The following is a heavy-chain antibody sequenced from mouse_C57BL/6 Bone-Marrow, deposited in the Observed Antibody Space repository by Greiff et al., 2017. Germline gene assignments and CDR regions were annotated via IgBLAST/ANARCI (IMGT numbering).Heavy chain of an antibody. CDR2: IYPRSGIT. CDR3: ARVGNYNYYAMDY. J-gene: IGHJ4*01. V-gene: IGHV1-81*01. CDR1: GYTFTSYG. Sequence: VQLQQSGAELARPGASVKLSCKASGYTFTSYGISWVKQRTGQGLEWIGEIYPRSGITYYNEKFKGKATLTADKSSSTAYMELRSLTSEDSAVYFCARVGNYNYYAMDYWGQGTSVTVSS. D-gene: IGHD2-1*01.